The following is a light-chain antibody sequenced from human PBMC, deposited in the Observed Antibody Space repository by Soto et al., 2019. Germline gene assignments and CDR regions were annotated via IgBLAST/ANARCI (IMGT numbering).Light chain of an antibody. CDR2: DAS. J-gene: IGKJ5*01. V-gene: IGKV3-11*01. Sequence: EIVLTQSPATLSLSPGERATLSCRASQSISHFLAWYQQRPGQAPRLLIYDASNRATGIPTRFSGSGSETDFTLTISSLEPEDFAVYYCQQRRSWPPTFGQGTRLEIK. CDR3: QQRRSWPPT. CDR1: QSISHF.